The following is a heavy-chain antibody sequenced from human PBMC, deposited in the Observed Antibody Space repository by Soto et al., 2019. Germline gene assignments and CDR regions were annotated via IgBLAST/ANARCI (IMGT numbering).Heavy chain of an antibody. J-gene: IGHJ4*02. CDR1: GGSISSGDYY. CDR3: AADPGAGFSFDY. D-gene: IGHD3-10*01. V-gene: IGHV4-30-4*01. CDR2: IYYSGST. Sequence: LSLTCTVSGGSISSGDYYWSWIRQPPGKGLEWIGYIYYSGSTYYNPSLKSRVTISVDTSKNQFSLKLSSVTAADTAVYYCAADPGAGFSFDYWGQGTLVTVSS.